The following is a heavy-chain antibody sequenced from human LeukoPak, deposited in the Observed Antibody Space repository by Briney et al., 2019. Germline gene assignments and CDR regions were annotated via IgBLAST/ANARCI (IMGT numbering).Heavy chain of an antibody. J-gene: IGHJ4*02. V-gene: IGHV1-2*02. Sequence: ASVKVSCKASGYTFTSYGISWVRQAPGQGLEWMGWINPNSGGTNYAQKFQGRVTMTRDTSISTAYMELSRLRSDDTAVYYCARGGWAGKQLDYWGQGTLVTVSS. CDR1: GYTFTSYG. CDR2: INPNSGGT. CDR3: ARGGWAGKQLDY. D-gene: IGHD1/OR15-1a*01.